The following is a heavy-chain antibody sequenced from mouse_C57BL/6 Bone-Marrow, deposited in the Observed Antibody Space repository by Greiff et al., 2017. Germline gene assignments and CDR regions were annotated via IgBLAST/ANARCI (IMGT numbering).Heavy chain of an antibody. CDR1: GYTFTSYG. D-gene: IGHD4-1*01. V-gene: IGHV1-81*01. CDR2: IYPRSGNT. J-gene: IGHJ2*01. CDR3: ARFWGY. Sequence: QVQLQQSGAELARPGASVKLSCKASGYTFTSYGISWVKQRTGQGLEWIGEIYPRSGNTYYNEKFKGKATLTADRSSSTAYMGLRSLTSEDSAVYFCARFWGYWGQGTTLTVSS.